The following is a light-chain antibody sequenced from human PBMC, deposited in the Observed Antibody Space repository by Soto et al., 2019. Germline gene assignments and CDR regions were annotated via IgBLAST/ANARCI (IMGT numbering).Light chain of an antibody. Sequence: EIMVRHASATQYLSPGERATLSCSASQSVSRDFAWDQQNPGQAPRLLIYDASNRATGIPARFSGSGSGTDFTLTISILEAEDFAVYYCQQRSNRPLTFGQGTLLEVK. CDR3: QQRSNRPLT. CDR1: QSVSRD. V-gene: IGKV3-11*01. CDR2: DAS. J-gene: IGKJ5*01.